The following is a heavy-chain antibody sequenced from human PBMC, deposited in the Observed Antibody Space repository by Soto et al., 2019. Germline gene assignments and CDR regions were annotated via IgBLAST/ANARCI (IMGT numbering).Heavy chain of an antibody. V-gene: IGHV1-69*13. CDR1: GGTFGRFS. CDR3: ASNSQYCSGGSCYAY. D-gene: IGHD2-15*01. CDR2: TIPILSVT. J-gene: IGHJ4*02. Sequence: SVKVSCKTSGGTFGRFSISWVRQAPGQGLEWMGGTIPILSVTNYAQKFQGRVTIVVDETTKTAYMELSSLRSDDTAIYYCASNSQYCSGGSCYAYWGQGTLVTAPQ.